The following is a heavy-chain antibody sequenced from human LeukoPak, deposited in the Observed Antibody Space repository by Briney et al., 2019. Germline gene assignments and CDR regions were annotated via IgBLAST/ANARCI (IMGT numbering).Heavy chain of an antibody. CDR3: AADLGYCSSTSCYSIG. D-gene: IGHD2-2*01. V-gene: IGHV1-24*01. Sequence: ASVKVSCKVSGYTLTELSMHWVRQAPGKGREWRGGFDPEDGETIYAQKFQGRVTMSEDTSTDTAYMELSSLRSEDTAVYYCAADLGYCSSTSCYSIGWGQGTLVTVSS. J-gene: IGHJ4*02. CDR2: FDPEDGET. CDR1: GYTLTELS.